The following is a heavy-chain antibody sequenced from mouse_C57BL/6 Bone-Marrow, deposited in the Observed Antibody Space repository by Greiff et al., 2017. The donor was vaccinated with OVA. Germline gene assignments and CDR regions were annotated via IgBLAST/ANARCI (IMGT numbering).Heavy chain of an antibody. V-gene: IGHV1-49*01. D-gene: IGHD2-3*01. Sequence: LVESGAELVRPGSSVKLSCKDSYFAFMASAMHWVKQRPGHGLEWIGSFTMYSDATEYSENFKGKATLTANTSSSTAYMELSSLTSEDSAVYYCARNGGLLDYAMDYWGQGTSVTVSS. CDR1: YFAFMASA. CDR2: FTMYSDAT. CDR3: ARNGGLLDYAMDY. J-gene: IGHJ4*01.